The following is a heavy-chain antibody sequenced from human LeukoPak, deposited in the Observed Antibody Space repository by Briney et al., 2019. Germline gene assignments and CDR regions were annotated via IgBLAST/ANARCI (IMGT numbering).Heavy chain of an antibody. CDR1: GYTFTSYD. CDR2: MNPNSGNT. Sequence: ASVKVSCKASGYTFTSYDINWVRQATGQGLEWMGWMNPNSGNTGYAQKFQGRVTMTRNTSISTAYMELSSLRSEDTAVYYCARGASNGHCSGGSCYPGRGYYYGMDVWGQGTTVTVSS. J-gene: IGHJ6*02. D-gene: IGHD2-15*01. CDR3: ARGASNGHCSGGSCYPGRGYYYGMDV. V-gene: IGHV1-8*01.